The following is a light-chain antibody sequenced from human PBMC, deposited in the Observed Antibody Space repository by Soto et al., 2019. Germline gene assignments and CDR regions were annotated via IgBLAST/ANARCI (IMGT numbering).Light chain of an antibody. Sequence: IQFTQSPSSLSASVGGRVTITCRPSQAVPNNMAWYQQKPGKPPKLLIYEESTLHSGVPSRFSGRKSGTQFTLTIDSLQPEDFATYYCQQVKTYPRTFGGGTKVDIK. V-gene: IGKV1-9*01. CDR2: EES. J-gene: IGKJ4*01. CDR3: QQVKTYPRT. CDR1: QAVPNN.